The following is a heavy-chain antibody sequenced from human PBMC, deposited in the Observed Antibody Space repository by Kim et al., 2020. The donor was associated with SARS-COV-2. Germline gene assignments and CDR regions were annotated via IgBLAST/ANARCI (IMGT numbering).Heavy chain of an antibody. J-gene: IGHJ3*02. CDR2: ISGSGRST. D-gene: IGHD1-26*01. V-gene: IGHV3-23*01. CDR3: AKDRNQWELLVDDAFDI. CDR1: GFTFSSYA. Sequence: GGSLRLSCAASGFTFSSYAMSWVRQAPGKGLEWVSAISGSGRSTYYADSVKGRFTISRDNSKNTLYLQMNSLRAEDTAVYYCAKDRNQWELLVDDAFDIWGQGTMVTVSS.